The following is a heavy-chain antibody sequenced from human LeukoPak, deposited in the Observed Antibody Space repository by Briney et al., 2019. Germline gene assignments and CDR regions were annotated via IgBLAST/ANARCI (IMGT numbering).Heavy chain of an antibody. D-gene: IGHD6-19*01. CDR2: INHSGST. CDR3: ARGLNLIAVAGFFDY. V-gene: IGHV4-34*01. CDR1: GGSFSGYY. Sequence: KSSETLSLTCAVYGGSFSGYYWSWIRQPPGKGLEWLGEINHSGSTNYNPSLKSRVTISVDTSKNQFSLKLSSVTAADTAVYYCARGLNLIAVAGFFDYWGQGTLVTVSS. J-gene: IGHJ4*02.